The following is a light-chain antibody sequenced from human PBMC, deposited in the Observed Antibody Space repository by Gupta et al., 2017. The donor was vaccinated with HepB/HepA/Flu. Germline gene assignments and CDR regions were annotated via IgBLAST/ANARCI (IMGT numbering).Light chain of an antibody. Sequence: QSFLTQPPSVSGAPGQRVTICCTGRSSNIGAGRHVHWYQQFPGTAPKVVIYRYSNRPSGVPDRFSGSRSGASASLTITGLQAEDEADYYCQSFDDSLRGTVFGSGTKVTVL. V-gene: IGLV1-40*03. CDR3: QSFDDSLRGTV. CDR2: RYS. J-gene: IGLJ1*01. CDR1: SSNIGAGRH.